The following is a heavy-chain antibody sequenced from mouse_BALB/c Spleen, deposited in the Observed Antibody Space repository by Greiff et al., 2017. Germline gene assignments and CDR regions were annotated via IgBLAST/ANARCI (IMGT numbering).Heavy chain of an antibody. CDR3: TRDGLGAY. D-gene: IGHD2-3*01. CDR2: IDPETGGT. Sequence: QVQLQQSGAELVRPGASVTLSCKASGYTFTDYEMHWVKQTPVHGLEWIGAIDPETGGTAYNQKFKGKATLTADKSSSTAYMELRSLTSEDSAVYYCTRDGLGAYWGQGTLVTVSA. V-gene: IGHV1-15*01. CDR1: GYTFTDYE. J-gene: IGHJ3*01.